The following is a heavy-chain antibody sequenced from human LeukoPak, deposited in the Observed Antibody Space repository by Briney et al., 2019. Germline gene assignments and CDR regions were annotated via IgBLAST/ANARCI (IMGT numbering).Heavy chain of an antibody. CDR1: GGSISNFY. CDR3: ARQGGLVGSSWNYYCDS. D-gene: IGHD6-6*01. V-gene: IGHV4-59*08. Sequence: SETLSLTCTASGGSISNFYWSWLRQPPGKGLEWIGHIEYTGSTIYNPSLDTRVIISIDRSQNQFSLKLSSVTAADTAVYYCARQGGLVGSSWNYYCDSWGRGTLVTVSS. CDR2: IEYTGST. J-gene: IGHJ4*02.